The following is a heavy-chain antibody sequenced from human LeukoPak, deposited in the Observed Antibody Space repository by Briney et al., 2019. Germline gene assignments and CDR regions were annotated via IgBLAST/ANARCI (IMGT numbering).Heavy chain of an antibody. CDR3: ARGGWELLSELLFDP. D-gene: IGHD1-26*01. V-gene: IGHV1-46*01. CDR1: GYTFTSYY. J-gene: IGHJ5*02. Sequence: GASVKVSCKASGYTFTSYYMHWVRQAPGQGLEWMGIINPSGGSTSYAQKFQGRVTMTRDTSTSTVYMELSSLRSEDTAVYYCARGGWELLSELLFDPWGQGTLVTVSS. CDR2: INPSGGST.